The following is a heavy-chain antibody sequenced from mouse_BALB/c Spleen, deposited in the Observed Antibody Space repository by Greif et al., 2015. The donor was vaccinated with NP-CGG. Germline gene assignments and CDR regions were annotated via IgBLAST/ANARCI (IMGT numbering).Heavy chain of an antibody. CDR1: GYTSTSYW. CDR2: IDPSDSYT. Sequence: QVQLQQSGAELVKPGASVKLSCKASGYTSTSYWMHWVKQRPGQGLEWIGEIDPSDSYTNYNQKFKGKATLTVDKSSSTAYMQLSSLTSEDSAVYYCARKDNRGYAMDYWGQGSSVTVSS. V-gene: IGHV1-69*02. J-gene: IGHJ4*01. CDR3: ARKDNRGYAMDY. D-gene: IGHD1-3*01.